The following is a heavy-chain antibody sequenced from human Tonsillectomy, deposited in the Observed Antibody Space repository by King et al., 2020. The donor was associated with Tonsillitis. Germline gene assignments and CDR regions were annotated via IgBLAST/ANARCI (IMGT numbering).Heavy chain of an antibody. CDR1: GGSISSGGYY. CDR2: IYYSGST. D-gene: IGHD4-17*01. CDR3: AREGGTYGDYETAVDY. J-gene: IGHJ4*02. Sequence: VQLQESGPGLVKPSQTLSLTCTVSGGSISSGGYYWSWIRQHPGKGLEWIGYIYYSGSTYYNPSLKSRVTISVDTSKNQFSLKLSSVTAADTAVYYCAREGGTYGDYETAVDYWGQGTLVTVSS. V-gene: IGHV4-31*03.